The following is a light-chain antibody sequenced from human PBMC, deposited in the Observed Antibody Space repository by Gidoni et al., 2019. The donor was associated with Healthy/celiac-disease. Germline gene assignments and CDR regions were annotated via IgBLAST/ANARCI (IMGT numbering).Light chain of an antibody. CDR2: GAS. CDR1: QSVSSN. CDR3: QQYNNWPACS. Sequence: EIVMTQSPATLSVSPGERATLSCRASQSVSSNLAWYQQKPGQAPRLLIYGASTRATGIPARFSGSGSGTEFTLTISSLQSEDFAVYYGQQYNNWPACSFGQGTKLEIK. J-gene: IGKJ2*04. V-gene: IGKV3-15*01.